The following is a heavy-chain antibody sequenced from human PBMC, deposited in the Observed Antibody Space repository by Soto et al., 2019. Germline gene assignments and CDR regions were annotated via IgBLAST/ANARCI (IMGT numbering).Heavy chain of an antibody. Sequence: QVQLVQSGAEVKKPGSSVKVSCKASGGTFSSYTISWVRQAPGQGLEWMGGIIPMFGTTNYAQKFQGRVTITADESTSTACMELFSLRSEDTAVYYCARGDDILTGSNWFDPWGQVTLLNVSS. CDR1: GGTFSSYT. D-gene: IGHD3-9*01. V-gene: IGHV1-69*01. CDR2: IIPMFGTT. J-gene: IGHJ5*02. CDR3: ARGDDILTGSNWFDP.